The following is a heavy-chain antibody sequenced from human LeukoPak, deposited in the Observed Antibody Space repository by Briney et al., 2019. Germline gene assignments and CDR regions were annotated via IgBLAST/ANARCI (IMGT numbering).Heavy chain of an antibody. D-gene: IGHD5-18*01. V-gene: IGHV4-59*08. CDR2: IYYSGST. CDR1: GGSISSDY. Sequence: SETLSLTCTVSGGSISSDYWSWIRQPPGKGLEWIGYIYYSGSTNYNPSLKSRVTISVDTSTNHFSLKLSSVTAADTAVYYCARLPGYSYGYYYYYGMDVWGQGTTVTVSS. CDR3: ARLPGYSYGYYYYYGMDV. J-gene: IGHJ6*02.